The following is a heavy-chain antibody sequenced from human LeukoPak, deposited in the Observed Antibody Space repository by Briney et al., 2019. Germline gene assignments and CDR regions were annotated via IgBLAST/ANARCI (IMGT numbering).Heavy chain of an antibody. D-gene: IGHD6-19*01. CDR3: ARDPSNTSGRYQYFDL. V-gene: IGHV1-18*01. Sequence: QKNKRMGWRRDFNGDTIYARTVQGRVAMTTDTSTTTAYMELRSLTSDDTALYYCARDPSNTSGRYQYFDLWGRGTLVTVSS. J-gene: IGHJ2*01. CDR2: RRDFNGDT.